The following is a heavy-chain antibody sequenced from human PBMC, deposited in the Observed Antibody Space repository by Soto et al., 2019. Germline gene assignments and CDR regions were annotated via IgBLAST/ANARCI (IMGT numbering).Heavy chain of an antibody. V-gene: IGHV1-18*01. CDR3: AWASPPVDD. Sequence: QVQLVQSGAEVKKPGASVKVSCKASGYTFTNYGITWVRQAPGQGLEWMGWISAYNGNTNYAQKLQGRVTMTTDTSTSKAYVVLRSLRSHDRALYYCAWASPPVDDWGQGTMVTVAS. CDR2: ISAYNGNT. J-gene: IGHJ4*02. CDR1: GYTFTNYG.